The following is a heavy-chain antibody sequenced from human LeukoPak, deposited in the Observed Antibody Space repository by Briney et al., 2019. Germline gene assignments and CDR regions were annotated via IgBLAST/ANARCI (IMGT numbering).Heavy chain of an antibody. CDR2: ISAYNGNT. CDR1: GYTFTSYG. D-gene: IGHD1-26*01. V-gene: IGHV1-18*01. CDR3: ARERESAIALDWYFDL. J-gene: IGHJ2*01. Sequence: GASVKVSCKASGYTFTSYGISWVRQAPGQGLEWMGWISAYNGNTNYAQKLQGRATMTTDTSTSTAYMELRSLRSDDTAVYYCARERESAIALDWYFDLWGRGTLVTVSS.